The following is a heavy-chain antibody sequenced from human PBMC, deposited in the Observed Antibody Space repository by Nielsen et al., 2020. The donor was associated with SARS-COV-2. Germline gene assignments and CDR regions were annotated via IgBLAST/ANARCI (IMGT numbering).Heavy chain of an antibody. CDR2: IYSGGST. D-gene: IGHD3-9*01. V-gene: IGHV3-53*04. Sequence: GESLKISCAASGFTFSSYWMSWVRQAPGKGLEWVSVIYSGGSTYYADSVKGRFTISRHNSKNTLYLQMNSLRAEDTAVYYCARYDILVYYGMDVWGQGTTVTVSS. J-gene: IGHJ6*02. CDR3: ARYDILVYYGMDV. CDR1: GFTFSSYW.